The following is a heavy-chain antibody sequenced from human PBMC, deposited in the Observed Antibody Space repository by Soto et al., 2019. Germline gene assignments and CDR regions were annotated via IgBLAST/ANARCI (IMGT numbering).Heavy chain of an antibody. V-gene: IGHV3-30*18. CDR2: ISDDGSNK. J-gene: IGHJ3*02. Sequence: QVQLVESGGGVVQPGRSLRLSCAASGFTFRTSGMHWVRQAPGKGLEWVAVISDDGSNKYNIASVEGRFTISRDNSKNTLYLQMNSLRTEDTAVYYCAKGGGYSYGTNDAFDIWGQGTMGTVSS. CDR1: GFTFRTSG. D-gene: IGHD5-18*01. CDR3: AKGGGYSYGTNDAFDI.